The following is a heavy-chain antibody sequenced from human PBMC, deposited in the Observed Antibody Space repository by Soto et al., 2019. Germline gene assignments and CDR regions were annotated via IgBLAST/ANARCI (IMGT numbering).Heavy chain of an antibody. CDR2: IKQDGSEK. V-gene: IGHV3-7*03. Sequence: GGSLRLSCAASGFTFRSYWISWVRQAPGKGLEWVANIKQDGSEKYYVDSVKGRFTISRDNAKNSLYLQMNSLRAEDTAVYYCARDDHDAFDIWGQGTMVTVSS. J-gene: IGHJ3*02. CDR3: ARDDHDAFDI. CDR1: GFTFRSYW.